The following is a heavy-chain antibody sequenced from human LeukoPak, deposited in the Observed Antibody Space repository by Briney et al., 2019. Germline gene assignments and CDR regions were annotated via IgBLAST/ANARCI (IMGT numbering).Heavy chain of an antibody. CDR1: GFTFSSYS. J-gene: IGHJ3*02. CDR2: ISSSSSYI. CDR3: ARDDTAAGDAFDI. V-gene: IGHV3-21*01. D-gene: IGHD6-13*01. Sequence: GGSLRLSCAASGFTFSSYSMNWVRQAPGKGLEWVSSISSSSSYIYYADSVKGRFTISRDNAKNSLYLQMNSLRAEDTAVYYCARDDTAAGDAFDIWGQGTMVTVSS.